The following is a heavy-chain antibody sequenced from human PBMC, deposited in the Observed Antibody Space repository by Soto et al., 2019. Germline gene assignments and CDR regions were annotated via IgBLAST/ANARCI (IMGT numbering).Heavy chain of an antibody. Sequence: VGSLGLCCAASGFTFSSYGMHWVRQAPGKGLEWVAVISYDGSNKYYADSVKGRFTISRDNSKNTLYLQMNSLRAEDTAVYYCAKKGLGSRRYDYLHQWGQRTLVIVYS. J-gene: IGHJ1*01. CDR3: AKKGLGSRRYDYLHQ. V-gene: IGHV3-30*18. D-gene: IGHD6-13*01. CDR1: GFTFSSYG. CDR2: ISYDGSNK.